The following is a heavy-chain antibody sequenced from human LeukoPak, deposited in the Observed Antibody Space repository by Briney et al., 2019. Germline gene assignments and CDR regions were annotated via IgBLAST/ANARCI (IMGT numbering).Heavy chain of an antibody. Sequence: SETLSLTCAVYGGSFSGYYWIWIRQPPGKGLEWIGEINHSGSTIYNPSLQSRVTISVDTSKIQFSLKLSSVSAADTAVYYCAGGSRTPDYWGQGTLVTVSS. J-gene: IGHJ4*02. CDR1: GGSFSGYY. CDR2: INHSGST. CDR3: AGGSRTPDY. V-gene: IGHV4-34*01.